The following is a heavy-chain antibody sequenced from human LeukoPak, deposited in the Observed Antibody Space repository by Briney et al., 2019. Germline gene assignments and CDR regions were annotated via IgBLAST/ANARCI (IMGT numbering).Heavy chain of an antibody. CDR1: GFTFNSYW. CDR2: IYSGGST. CDR3: ARVDVRGDSDAFDI. V-gene: IGHV3-53*01. D-gene: IGHD4-17*01. J-gene: IGHJ3*02. Sequence: GGSLRLSCAASGFTFNSYWMHWVRQAPGKGLLWVSVIYSGGSTYYADSVKGRFTISRDNSKNTLYLQMNSLRAEDTAVYYCARVDVRGDSDAFDIWGQGTMVTVSS.